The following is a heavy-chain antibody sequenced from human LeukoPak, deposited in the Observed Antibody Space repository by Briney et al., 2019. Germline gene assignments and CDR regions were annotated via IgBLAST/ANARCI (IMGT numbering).Heavy chain of an antibody. J-gene: IGHJ4*02. CDR1: GFTFSRFA. Sequence: GGCLRLSCAASGFTFSRFAMSLVRQAPGKGLEWVSAISGSGSDTYYADSVEGRFTVSRDNSKNTLYLQMNSLRAEDTALYYCAKDRYGDYSFESWGQGTLVTVSS. CDR3: AKDRYGDYSFES. D-gene: IGHD4-17*01. V-gene: IGHV3-23*01. CDR2: ISGSGSDT.